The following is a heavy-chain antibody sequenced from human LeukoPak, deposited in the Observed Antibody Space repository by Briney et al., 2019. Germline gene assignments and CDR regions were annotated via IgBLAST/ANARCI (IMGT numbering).Heavy chain of an antibody. CDR1: GFTFSSYG. D-gene: IGHD2-21*02. CDR2: IWYDGSNK. Sequence: QAGGSLRLSCAASGFTFSSYGMHWVRQAPGKGLEWVAVIWYDGSNKYYADSVKGRFTISRDNSKNTLYLQMNSLRAEDTAVYYCARGDCGGDCYSPNFDYWGQGTLVTVSS. V-gene: IGHV3-33*01. CDR3: ARGDCGGDCYSPNFDY. J-gene: IGHJ4*02.